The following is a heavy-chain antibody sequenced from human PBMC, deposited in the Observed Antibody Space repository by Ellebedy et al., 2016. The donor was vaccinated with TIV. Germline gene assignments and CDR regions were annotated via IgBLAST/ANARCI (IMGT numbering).Heavy chain of an antibody. CDR3: VRAPRGQYYFDY. CDR2: IWSDGSYK. Sequence: GESLKISCAASGFIFSNYGMHWVRQAPGKGLEWAAVIWSDGSYKYYVDSVKGRSTISRDNSKNTVYLEMNSLRAEDTAVYYCVRAPRGQYYFDYWGQGTLVLVSS. J-gene: IGHJ4*02. V-gene: IGHV3-33*01. D-gene: IGHD5-12*01. CDR1: GFIFSNYG.